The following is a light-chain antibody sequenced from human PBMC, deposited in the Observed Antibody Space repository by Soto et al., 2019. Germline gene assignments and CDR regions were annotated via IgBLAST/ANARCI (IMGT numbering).Light chain of an antibody. CDR2: DVS. Sequence: QSALTQPASVSGSPGQSITISCTGTSSDVGGYNYVSWYQQHPVKAPKLMIYDVSTRPSGVSNRFSGSKSGNTASLTISGLQAEDEADYYCSSYTSSSTLIFGGGTKLT. CDR3: SSYTSSSTLI. V-gene: IGLV2-14*01. J-gene: IGLJ2*01. CDR1: SSDVGGYNY.